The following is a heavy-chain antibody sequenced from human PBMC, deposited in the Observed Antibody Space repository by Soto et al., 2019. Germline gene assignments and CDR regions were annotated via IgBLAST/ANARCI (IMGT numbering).Heavy chain of an antibody. CDR3: ARVDDVVAISWFDP. Sequence: QVQLQESGPGLVKPSQTLSLTCTVSGGSISSGDYYWSWIRQPPGKGLEWNGDIYYSGSTYYNPSPTVRVSISVDTSKSQFSRKLSSVTSADTAVYYCARVDDVVAISWFDPWGQGTLVTVSS. J-gene: IGHJ5*02. V-gene: IGHV4-30-4*01. CDR2: IYYSGST. CDR1: GGSISSGDYY. D-gene: IGHD5-12*01.